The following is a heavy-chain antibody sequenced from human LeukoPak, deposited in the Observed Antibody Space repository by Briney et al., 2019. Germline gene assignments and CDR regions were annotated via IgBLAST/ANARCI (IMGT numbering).Heavy chain of an antibody. D-gene: IGHD3/OR15-3a*01. CDR1: GFTLSTYS. CDR2: FNISSIYI. Sequence: NPGGSLRLSCEASGFTLSTYSMNWVRRAPGKGLEWVSSFNISSIYIYYADSVKGRFIISRDNSKNSLHMQMNSLRAEDTAVYYWARGGVGLVIIPGWEYDYYGLDVWGQGTTVTVSS. V-gene: IGHV3-21*01. CDR3: ARGGVGLVIIPGWEYDYYGLDV. J-gene: IGHJ6*02.